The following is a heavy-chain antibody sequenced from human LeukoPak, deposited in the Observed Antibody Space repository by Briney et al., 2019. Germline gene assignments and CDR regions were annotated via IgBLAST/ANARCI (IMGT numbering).Heavy chain of an antibody. Sequence: SETLSLTCTVSGGSISRSSYYWGWIRQPPGKGLEWVGSIYYSGSTHYNPSLKSRVTISVDTSKNQFSLKLSSVTAADTAVYYCASHLYNMDVWGQGTTVTVSS. CDR2: IYYSGST. V-gene: IGHV4-39*01. J-gene: IGHJ6*02. CDR3: ASHLYNMDV. CDR1: GGSISRSSYY. D-gene: IGHD1-1*01.